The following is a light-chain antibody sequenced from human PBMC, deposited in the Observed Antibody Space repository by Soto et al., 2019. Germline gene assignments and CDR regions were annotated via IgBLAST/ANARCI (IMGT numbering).Light chain of an antibody. CDR3: SSYTSSSSRV. CDR1: SSDVGGYIY. J-gene: IGLJ1*01. CDR2: EVS. Sequence: SALAQPASVSGYPGQAITISCTGTSSDVGGYIYVSWYQQHPGKAPKLMIYEVSNRPSGVSNRFSGSKSGNTASLTISGLQAEDEADYYCSSYTSSSSRVFGTGTKVTVL. V-gene: IGLV2-14*01.